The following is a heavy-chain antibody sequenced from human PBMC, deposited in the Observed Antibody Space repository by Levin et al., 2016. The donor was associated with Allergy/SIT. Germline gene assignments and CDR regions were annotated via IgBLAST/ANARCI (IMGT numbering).Heavy chain of an antibody. V-gene: IGHV5-51*01. CDR1: GYNFISYW. J-gene: IGHJ6*02. CDR2: IHPGDSEV. Sequence: GESLKISCKASGYNFISYWIGWVRQMPGKGLEWMGIIHPGDSEVRYSPSFQGQVTISADKSIDTAYLQWSSLKASDTATYYCARRGYYGSGIYFGMDVWGQGTTVTVSS. D-gene: IGHD3-10*01. CDR3: ARRGYYGSGIYFGMDV.